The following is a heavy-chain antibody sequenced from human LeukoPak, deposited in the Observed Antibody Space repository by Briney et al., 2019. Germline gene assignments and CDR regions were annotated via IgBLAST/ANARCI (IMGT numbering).Heavy chain of an antibody. CDR3: ARDGLYDLTVVQGVVTDYYYYYMDV. CDR1: GYTFTGYY. D-gene: IGHD3-10*01. CDR2: INPCSGDT. Sequence: ASVKVSCKASGYTFTGYYVHWVRQAPGQGLEWMGWINPCSGDTNYAQKFQGRVTMTRDTPISTAYMELSRLRFDDTAVYYCARDGLYDLTVVQGVVTDYYYYYMDVWGKGTTVTVSS. V-gene: IGHV1-2*02. J-gene: IGHJ6*03.